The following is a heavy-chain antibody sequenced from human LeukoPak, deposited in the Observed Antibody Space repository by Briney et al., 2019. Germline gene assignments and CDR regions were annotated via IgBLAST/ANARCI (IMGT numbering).Heavy chain of an antibody. J-gene: IGHJ4*02. CDR2: INHSGST. Sequence: SETLSLTCAVYGGSFSGYYWSWIRQPPGKGLEWIGEINHSGSTNYNPSLKSRVTISVDTSKNQFSLKLSSVTAADTAVYYCARVGRDGYNRLDYWGQGTLVTVSS. CDR1: GGSFSGYY. D-gene: IGHD5-24*01. CDR3: ARVGRDGYNRLDY. V-gene: IGHV4-34*01.